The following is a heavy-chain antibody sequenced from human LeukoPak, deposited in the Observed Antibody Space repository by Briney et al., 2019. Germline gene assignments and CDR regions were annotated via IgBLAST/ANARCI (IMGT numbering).Heavy chain of an antibody. D-gene: IGHD5-18*01. V-gene: IGHV4-34*01. J-gene: IGHJ4*02. CDR1: GGSISSYY. Sequence: SETLSLTCTVSGGSISSYYWSWIRQPPGKGLEWIGEINHSGSTNYNPSLKSRVTISVDTSKNQFSLKLSSVTAADTAVYYCARGPGTWIQLWRIFDYWGQGTLVTVSS. CDR2: INHSGST. CDR3: ARGPGTWIQLWRIFDY.